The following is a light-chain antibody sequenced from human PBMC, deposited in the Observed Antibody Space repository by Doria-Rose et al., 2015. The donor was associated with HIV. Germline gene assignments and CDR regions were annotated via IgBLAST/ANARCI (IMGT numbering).Light chain of an antibody. Sequence: DIVMTQSPGTLSLSPGERATLSCGASQSFSSTYLAWYQQKPGQAPSLLIYDGSTSATGIPDRFSASGSGTDFTLTINRLEPEDFALYYCHQYGTSWTFGQGTKVEI. V-gene: IGKV3-20*01. J-gene: IGKJ1*01. CDR2: DGS. CDR1: QSFSSTY. CDR3: HQYGTSWT.